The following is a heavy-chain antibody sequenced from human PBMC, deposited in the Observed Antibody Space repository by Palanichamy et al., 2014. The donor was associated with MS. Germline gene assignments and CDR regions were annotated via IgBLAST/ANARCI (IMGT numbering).Heavy chain of an antibody. CDR3: ATSGWRGSFDI. CDR2: ISSGGNTI. J-gene: IGHJ3*02. D-gene: IGHD3-3*01. Sequence: LVESGGGSVKPGGSLRLSCAASGLSLNVYSMNWARQPPGKGLEWVSYISSGGNTIDYADAVKGRFTISRDNVKNSLYLQMNSLRDEDTAVHYCATSGWRGSFDIWGQGTRVTVSS. CDR1: GLSLNVYS. V-gene: IGHV3-48*02.